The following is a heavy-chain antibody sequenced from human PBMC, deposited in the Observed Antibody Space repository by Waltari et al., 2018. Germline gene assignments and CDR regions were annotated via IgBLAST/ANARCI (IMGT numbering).Heavy chain of an antibody. J-gene: IGHJ4*02. V-gene: IGHV3-21*01. D-gene: IGHD3-22*01. CDR3: ARDRDYYYDSSGSFDY. CDR1: GFPFSSYS. CDR2: ISSSSSYI. Sequence: EVQLVESGGGLVKPGGSLRLSCAASGFPFSSYSMNWVRQAPRKGLEWVSSISSSSSYIYYADSVKGRFTISRDNAKNSLYLQMNSLRAEDTAVYYCARDRDYYYDSSGSFDYWGQGTLVTVSS.